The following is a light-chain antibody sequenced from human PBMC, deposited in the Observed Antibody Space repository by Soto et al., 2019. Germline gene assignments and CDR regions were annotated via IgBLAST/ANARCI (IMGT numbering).Light chain of an antibody. V-gene: IGKV3-20*01. J-gene: IGKJ1*01. CDR3: QQFSRSPWT. Sequence: EIVLTQSPGTLSLSPGERATLSCRASQSVSSSHLAWYQQKPGQAPRLLIYGASSRATGIPDRFSGSGSGTDFTLTISRLEPEDFAVYYCQQFSRSPWTFGQGTKVEIK. CDR1: QSVSSSH. CDR2: GAS.